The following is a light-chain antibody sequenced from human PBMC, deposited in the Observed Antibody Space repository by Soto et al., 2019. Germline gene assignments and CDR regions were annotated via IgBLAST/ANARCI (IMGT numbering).Light chain of an antibody. CDR1: QSINNW. CDR3: QQYDSYPFT. CDR2: KAS. Sequence: DIQMTQSPSTLSASEGDRVTITCRASQSINNWLAWYQQKPGKAPKLLISKASNLKSGVPSRFSGTGSGTEFTLTISSLQPDDCASYYCQQYDSYPFTFGGGTKVES. J-gene: IGKJ4*01. V-gene: IGKV1-5*03.